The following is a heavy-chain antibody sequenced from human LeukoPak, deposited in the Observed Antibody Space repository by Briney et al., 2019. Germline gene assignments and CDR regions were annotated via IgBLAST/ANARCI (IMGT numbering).Heavy chain of an antibody. CDR1: GGSISSYY. J-gene: IGHJ4*02. Sequence: SETLSLTCTVSGGSISSYYWSWIRQPPGKGLEWIGYIYYSGSTNYNPSLKSRVTISVDTSKNQFSLKLSSVTAADTAVYYCARLPYSGSYWVFDYWGQGTLVTVSS. V-gene: IGHV4-59*01. CDR3: ARLPYSGSYWVFDY. CDR2: IYYSGST. D-gene: IGHD1-26*01.